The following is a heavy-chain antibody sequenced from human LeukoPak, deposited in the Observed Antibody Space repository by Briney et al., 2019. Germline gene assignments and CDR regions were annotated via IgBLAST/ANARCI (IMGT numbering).Heavy chain of an antibody. CDR1: GYTFTSYG. V-gene: IGHV1-18*01. D-gene: IGHD1-26*01. Sequence: GASVKVSCKASGYTFTSYGISWVRQAPGRGLEWMGWISTYNGHTNYAQKLQGRVTMTRDTSTNTAYMELRSLRSDDTAVYYCARDHAAGWELPLNWFDPWGQGTLVTVSS. J-gene: IGHJ5*02. CDR2: ISTYNGHT. CDR3: ARDHAAGWELPLNWFDP.